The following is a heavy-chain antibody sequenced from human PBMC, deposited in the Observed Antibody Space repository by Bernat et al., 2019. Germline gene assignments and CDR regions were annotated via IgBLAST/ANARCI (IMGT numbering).Heavy chain of an antibody. CDR1: GFTFSSYG. CDR2: IWYDGSNK. Sequence: QVQLVESGGGVVQPGRSLRLSCAASGFTFSSYGMHWVRQAPGKGLELVAVIWYDGSNKYYADSVKGRFTISRDNSKNTLYLQMNSLRAEDTAVYYCARGGSKLWFGELLLDYWGQGTLVTVSS. J-gene: IGHJ4*02. V-gene: IGHV3-33*01. CDR3: ARGGSKLWFGELLLDY. D-gene: IGHD3-10*01.